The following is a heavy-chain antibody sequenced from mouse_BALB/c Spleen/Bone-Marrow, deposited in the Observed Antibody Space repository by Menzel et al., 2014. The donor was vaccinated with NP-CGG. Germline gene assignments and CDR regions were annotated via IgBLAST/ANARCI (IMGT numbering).Heavy chain of an antibody. Sequence: VQLQQSGAELVRPGSSVKISCKASGYTFSNFWMNWVKRRPGQGLEWIGQIHPGDGDTNNNGKFKGKATLTIDKSSSTAYMQLSGLSSEDSAVYFCARVYYGNLDYWGQGTTLTVSS. CDR2: IHPGDGDT. J-gene: IGHJ2*01. CDR1: GYTFSNFW. D-gene: IGHD2-1*01. V-gene: IGHV1-80*01. CDR3: ARVYYGNLDY.